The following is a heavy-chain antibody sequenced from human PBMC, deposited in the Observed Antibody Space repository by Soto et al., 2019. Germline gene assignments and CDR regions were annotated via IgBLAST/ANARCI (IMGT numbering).Heavy chain of an antibody. CDR2: IKSKADGGTT. CDR3: TTAKSSAYDH. D-gene: IGHD6-19*01. V-gene: IGHV3-15*07. CDR1: GFTVSNAW. Sequence: EVQLVESGGGLVKPGGSLRLSCAASGFTVSNAWMNWLRQAPGKGLEWVGRIKSKADGGTTDYAAPVRGRFTISRDDSKNTLYLQMDNLKTEDTALHYCTTAKSSAYDHWGQGTLVTVSS. J-gene: IGHJ4*02.